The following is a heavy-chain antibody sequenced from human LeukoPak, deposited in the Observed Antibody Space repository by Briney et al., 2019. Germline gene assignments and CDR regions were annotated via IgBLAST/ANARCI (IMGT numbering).Heavy chain of an antibody. CDR2: SRNRAKSYTT. J-gene: IGHJ4*02. V-gene: IGHV3-72*01. D-gene: IGHD5-12*01. CDR3: SPGGYSGYDFDF. CDR1: GFTFSDHY. Sequence: PGGSLRLSCAVSGFTFSDHYMDWVRQAPGKGLEWVGRSRNRAKSYTTDYAASVKGRFTISRDDSKNSLYLQMNSLRTEDTAVYYCSPGGYSGYDFDFWGQGTLVTVSS.